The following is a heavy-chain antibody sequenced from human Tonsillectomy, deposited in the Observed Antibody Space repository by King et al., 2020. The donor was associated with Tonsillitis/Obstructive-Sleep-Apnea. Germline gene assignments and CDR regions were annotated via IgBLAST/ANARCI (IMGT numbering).Heavy chain of an antibody. CDR2: IDYSGFT. CDR1: GGPISSGRYY. V-gene: IGHV4-31*03. CDR3: ARESIAITGGFDY. J-gene: IGHJ4*02. Sequence: VQLQESGPGLVKPSQTLSLTCTVSGGPISSGRYYWTWIRQHPEKGLEWIGYIDYSGFTYYNSSLKSRITMSIDTSRNQFSLKLSSVTAADTAVYYCARESIAITGGFDYWGQGTLVTVSS. D-gene: IGHD7-27*01.